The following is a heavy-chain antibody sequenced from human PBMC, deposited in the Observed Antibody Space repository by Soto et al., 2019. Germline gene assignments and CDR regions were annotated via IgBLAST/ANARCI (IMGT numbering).Heavy chain of an antibody. D-gene: IGHD6-13*01. CDR1: GFTFSSYA. CDR3: AREFNLPHIAADGHDD. J-gene: IGHJ4*02. Sequence: GGSLGLSWAASGFTFSSYAMHWVRQAPGKGLEWVAVISYDGSNKYYADSVKGRFTISRDNSKNTLYLQMNSLRAEDTAVYYCAREFNLPHIAADGHDDRGQRRPVTV. CDR2: ISYDGSNK. V-gene: IGHV3-30-3*01.